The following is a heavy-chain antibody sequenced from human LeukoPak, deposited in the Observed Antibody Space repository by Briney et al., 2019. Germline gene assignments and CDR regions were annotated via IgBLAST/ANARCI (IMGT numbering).Heavy chain of an antibody. Sequence: ASETLSLTCTVSDDSITMYYWTWIRQPPGKGLEWIGYVDHTGSTKFNPSLNGRVSIPRDTSSNFFSLRLRSVTAADTAVYFCARGRVSSSTWYSTYYYFFYMDFWGKGTTVTVSS. D-gene: IGHD4-11*01. CDR1: DDSITMYY. J-gene: IGHJ6*03. CDR2: VDHTGST. V-gene: IGHV4-59*01. CDR3: ARGRVSSSTWYSTYYYFFYMDF.